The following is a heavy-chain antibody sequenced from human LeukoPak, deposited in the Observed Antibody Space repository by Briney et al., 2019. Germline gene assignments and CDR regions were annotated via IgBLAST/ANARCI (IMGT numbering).Heavy chain of an antibody. Sequence: GGSLRLSCAASGYSVSNSYMYWVRQAPGKGLEWVSFFYKGDSTYYAESVRGRFTISRDNSKNTLYLLMNSLIPEDTAVYYCAREVVSSPSYFDSWGQGTLVTVSS. D-gene: IGHD2-15*01. CDR2: FYKGDST. V-gene: IGHV3-53*01. CDR3: AREVVSSPSYFDS. J-gene: IGHJ4*02. CDR1: GYSVSNSY.